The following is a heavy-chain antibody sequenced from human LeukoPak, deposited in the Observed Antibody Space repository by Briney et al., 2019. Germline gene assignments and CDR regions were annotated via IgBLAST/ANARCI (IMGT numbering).Heavy chain of an antibody. CDR2: IYYSGST. CDR3: ARQKGGRWFRELQQPDY. CDR1: GGSISSSSYY. D-gene: IGHD3-10*01. J-gene: IGHJ4*02. Sequence: PSETLSLTCTVSGGSISSSSYYWGWIRQPPGKGLEWIGSIYYSGSTYYNPSLKSRVTISVDTSKNQFSLKLGSVTAADTAVYYCARQKGGRWFRELQQPDYWGQGTLVTVSS. V-gene: IGHV4-39*01.